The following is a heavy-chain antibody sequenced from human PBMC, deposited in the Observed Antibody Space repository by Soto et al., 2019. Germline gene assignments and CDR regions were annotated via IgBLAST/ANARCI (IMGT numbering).Heavy chain of an antibody. V-gene: IGHV1-18*01. D-gene: IGHD6-25*01. Sequence: QVQLVQSGAEVKKPGASVKVSCKASGYTFTSYGISWVRQAPGQGLEWMGWISAYNGNTHYAQTLQGRVTMTTDTSTSTAYMELRSLRADDTAVDYCAREYGSGCVHVNWFDPWGQGTLVTVSS. J-gene: IGHJ5*02. CDR1: GYTFTSYG. CDR2: ISAYNGNT. CDR3: AREYGSGCVHVNWFDP.